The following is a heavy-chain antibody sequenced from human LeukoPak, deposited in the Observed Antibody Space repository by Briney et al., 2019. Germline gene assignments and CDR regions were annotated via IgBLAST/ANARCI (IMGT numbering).Heavy chain of an antibody. CDR1: GYTLTELS. J-gene: IGHJ5*02. V-gene: IGHV1-24*01. D-gene: IGHD2-2*01. CDR2: FDPEDGET. CDR3: ATEIYCSSTSCYGGNWFDP. Sequence: ASVKVSRKVSGYTLTELSMHWVRQAPGKGLEWMGGFDPEDGETIYAQKFQGRVTMTEDTSTDTAYMELSSLRSEDTAVYYCATEIYCSSTSCYGGNWFDPWGQGTLVTVSS.